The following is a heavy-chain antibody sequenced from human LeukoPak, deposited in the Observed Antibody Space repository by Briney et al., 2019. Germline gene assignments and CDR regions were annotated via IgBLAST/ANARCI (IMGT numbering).Heavy chain of an antibody. CDR3: AKAVGYSGYDSPLYYFDY. CDR1: GFTFDDYA. D-gene: IGHD5-12*01. V-gene: IGHV3-9*01. J-gene: IGHJ4*02. Sequence: GGSLRLSCAASGFTFDDYAMHWVRQAPGKGLEWVSGISWNSGSIGYADSVKGRFTISRDNAKNFLYLQMNSLRAEDTALYYCAKAVGYSGYDSPLYYFDYWGQGTLVTVSS. CDR2: ISWNSGSI.